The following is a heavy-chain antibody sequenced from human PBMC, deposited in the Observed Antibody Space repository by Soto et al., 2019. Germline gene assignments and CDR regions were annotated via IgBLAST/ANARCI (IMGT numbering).Heavy chain of an antibody. CDR1: GFTFSSYG. CDR2: IWYDGSNK. Sequence: QVQLVESGGGVVQPGRSLRLSCAASGFTFSSYGMHWVRQAPGKGLEWVAVIWYDGSNKYYADSVKGRFTISRDNSKNTLYLQMNSLRAEGTAVYYCARDLVGGYGLEYFDYWGQGTLVTVSS. V-gene: IGHV3-33*01. CDR3: ARDLVGGYGLEYFDY. D-gene: IGHD5-12*01. J-gene: IGHJ4*02.